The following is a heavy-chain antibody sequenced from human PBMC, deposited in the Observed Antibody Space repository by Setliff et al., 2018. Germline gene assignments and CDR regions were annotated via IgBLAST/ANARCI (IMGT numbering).Heavy chain of an antibody. CDR3: ARGNPAERYEY. J-gene: IGHJ1*01. D-gene: IGHD5-12*01. Sequence: GASVKVSCKASGYTFTSYYVHWVRQAPGQGLEWMGFISLYDGHTNYAQNFQGRLTVTTDTSTSTAYMELSSLRFDDTAVYYCARGNPAERYEYWGQGTLVTVSS. V-gene: IGHV1-18*01. CDR1: GYTFTSYY. CDR2: ISLYDGHT.